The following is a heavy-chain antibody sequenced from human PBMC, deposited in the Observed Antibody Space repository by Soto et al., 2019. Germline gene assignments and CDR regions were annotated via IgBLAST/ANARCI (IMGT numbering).Heavy chain of an antibody. J-gene: IGHJ6*02. Sequence: SVKVSCKASGGTFSSYAISWVRQAPGQGLEWMGGTIPIFGTANYAQKFQGRVTITADKSTSTAYMELSSLRSEDTAVYYCAGPHYYDSSGYPRNYYYYGMDVWGQGTTVTVS. D-gene: IGHD3-22*01. V-gene: IGHV1-69*06. CDR3: AGPHYYDSSGYPRNYYYYGMDV. CDR2: TIPIFGTA. CDR1: GGTFSSYA.